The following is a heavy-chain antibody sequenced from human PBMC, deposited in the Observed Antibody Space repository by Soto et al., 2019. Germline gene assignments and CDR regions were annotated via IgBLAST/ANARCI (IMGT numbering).Heavy chain of an antibody. V-gene: IGHV4-30-4*01. D-gene: IGHD3-10*01. CDR3: ARVTSLMVRGVIIADYYYYGMDV. CDR1: GGSISSGDYY. Sequence: SETLSLTCTVSGGSISSGDYYWSWIRQAPGKGLEWIGYIYYSGSTYYNPSLKSRVTISVDTSKNQFSLKLSSVTAADTAVYYCARVTSLMVRGVIIADYYYYGMDVWGQGTTIT. J-gene: IGHJ6*02. CDR2: IYYSGST.